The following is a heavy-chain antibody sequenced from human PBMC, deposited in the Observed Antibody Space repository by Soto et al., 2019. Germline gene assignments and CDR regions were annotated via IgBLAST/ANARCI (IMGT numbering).Heavy chain of an antibody. Sequence: PGGSLRLSCTASGFTFGDYAMSWFRPAPWKGLEGGGVISYDGSNKYYADSVKGRFTISRDNSKNTLYLQMNSLRAEDTAVYYCAKDLFTYYGSGSYIPLYYYYGMDVWGQGTTVTVSS. CDR1: GFTFGDYA. CDR3: AKDLFTYYGSGSYIPLYYYYGMDV. J-gene: IGHJ6*02. D-gene: IGHD3-10*01. V-gene: IGHV3-30*04. CDR2: ISYDGSNK.